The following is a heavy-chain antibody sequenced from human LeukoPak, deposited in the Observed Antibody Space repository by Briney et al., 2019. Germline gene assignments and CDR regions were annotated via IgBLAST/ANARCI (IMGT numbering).Heavy chain of an antibody. CDR2: IRYDGSNK. J-gene: IGHJ4*02. D-gene: IGHD2-2*01. CDR1: GFTFSSYG. Sequence: GGXLRLSCAASGFTFSSYGMHWVRQAPGKGLEGVAFIRYDGSNKYYADSVKGRFTIYRDNSKKRLYLQMNSLRAEDTAVYYCAKDRCSSTSCYGDYWGQGTLVTVSS. CDR3: AKDRCSSTSCYGDY. V-gene: IGHV3-30*02.